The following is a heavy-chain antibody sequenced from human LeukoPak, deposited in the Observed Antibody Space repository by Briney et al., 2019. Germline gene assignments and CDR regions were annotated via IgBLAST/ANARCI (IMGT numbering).Heavy chain of an antibody. D-gene: IGHD3-22*01. CDR3: AWLSSRPQDYFDY. CDR1: GFTFSSYA. J-gene: IGHJ4*02. Sequence: GRSLRLSCAASGFTFSSYAMHWVRQAPGKGLEWVSYISSSGSTIYYADSVKGRFTISRDNAKNSLYLQMNSLRAEDTAVYYCAWLSSRPQDYFDYWGQGTLVTVSS. CDR2: ISSSGSTI. V-gene: IGHV3-48*04.